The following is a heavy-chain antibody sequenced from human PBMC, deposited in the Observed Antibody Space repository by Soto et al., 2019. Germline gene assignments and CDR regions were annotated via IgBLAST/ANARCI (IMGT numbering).Heavy chain of an antibody. V-gene: IGHV4-30-4*01. CDR3: AREAVVNPTFDP. CDR2: IYYSGRT. D-gene: IGHD2-15*01. CDR1: GGSISSGDYY. Sequence: QVQLQESGPGLVKPSQTLSLTCTVSGGSISSGDYYWSWIRQPPGKGLEWIVYIYYSGRTYYNPSLKSQVTISVDPSKNQFSLKLSSVTAADTAVYYCAREAVVNPTFDPWGQGTLVTVSS. J-gene: IGHJ5*02.